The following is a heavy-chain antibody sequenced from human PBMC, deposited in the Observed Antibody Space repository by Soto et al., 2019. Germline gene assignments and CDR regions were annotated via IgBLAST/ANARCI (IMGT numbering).Heavy chain of an antibody. J-gene: IGHJ5*02. CDR3: AGFKEGKIVGLRWLDP. Sequence: GGSLRLSCVGSGVDFRGSYMNWMRHAPGKGLEWISYISDTGRTIHYADSVKGRFVISRDNSRDSLYLQMNDLRADDTAIYYCAGFKEGKIVGLRWLDPWGQGTRVTVSS. CDR1: GVDFRGSY. CDR2: ISDTGRTI. D-gene: IGHD3-16*02. V-gene: IGHV3-11*01.